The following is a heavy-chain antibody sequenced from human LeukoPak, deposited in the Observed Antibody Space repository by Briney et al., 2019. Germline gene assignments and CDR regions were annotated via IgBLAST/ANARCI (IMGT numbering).Heavy chain of an antibody. D-gene: IGHD5-12*01. V-gene: IGHV3-33*08. J-gene: IGHJ4*02. CDR3: LRDPYEAY. CDR1: GFPFSSYA. CDR2: IWYDGTKI. Sequence: PSGGSLRLSCSASGFPFSSYAMHWVRQAPGKGLEWVAGIWYDGTKIFYADSVKGRFTISRDNPKNTVYLQMSSLRAEDTAVYYCLRDPYEAYWGQGTLVTVSS.